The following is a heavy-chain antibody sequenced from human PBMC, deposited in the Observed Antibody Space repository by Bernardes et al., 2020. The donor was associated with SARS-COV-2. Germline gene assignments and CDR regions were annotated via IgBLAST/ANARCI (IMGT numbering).Heavy chain of an antibody. CDR3: ARDLVSHYYGMDV. V-gene: IGHV3-33*01. CDR2: IWYDGSNK. Sequence: GSLRLSCAASGFTFSSYGMHWVRQAPGKGLEWVAVIWYDGSNKYYADSVKGRFTISRDNSKNTLYLQMNSLRAEDTAVYYCARDLVSHYYGMDVWGQGTTVTVSS. J-gene: IGHJ6*02. D-gene: IGHD2-15*01. CDR1: GFTFSSYG.